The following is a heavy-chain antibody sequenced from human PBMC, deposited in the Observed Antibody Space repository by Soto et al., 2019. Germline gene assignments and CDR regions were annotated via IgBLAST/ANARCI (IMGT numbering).Heavy chain of an antibody. J-gene: IGHJ6*02. CDR2: ISSGGSST. CDR1: GFTFSDYW. V-gene: IGHV3-74*01. CDR3: ARVLTSEDGHYYYALDV. Sequence: EVQLVESGGGLVQPGGSLRLSCAASGFTFSDYWMHWVRQAPGKGLVWVSRISSGGSSTDYADSVKGRFIVFRDNAKDTLYPQMNSLRAEDTAVYYCARVLTSEDGHYYYALDVWGQGTTVTVSS.